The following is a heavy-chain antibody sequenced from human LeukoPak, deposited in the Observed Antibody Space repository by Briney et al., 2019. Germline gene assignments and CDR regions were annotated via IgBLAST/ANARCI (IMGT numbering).Heavy chain of an antibody. CDR1: GFSFSNYW. J-gene: IGHJ6*02. V-gene: IGHV3-21*01. CDR3: ARVDYDSSGYYPYYYGMDV. Sequence: PGGSLRLSCAASGFSFSNYWMTWVRQAPGKGLEWVSFISSSSNYIYYADSVKGRFTISRDNAKNSLYLQMNSLRAEDTAVYYCARVDYDSSGYYPYYYGMDVWGQGTTVTVSS. CDR2: ISSSSNYI. D-gene: IGHD3-22*01.